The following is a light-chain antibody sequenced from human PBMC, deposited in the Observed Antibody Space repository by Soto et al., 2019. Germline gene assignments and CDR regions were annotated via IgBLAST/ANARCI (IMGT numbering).Light chain of an antibody. V-gene: IGKV3-11*01. CDR1: QSVSSY. CDR2: DAS. Sequence: EIVLTQSPGTLSLSPGERATLSCRASQSVSSYLAWYQQKPGQAPRLLIYDASNRATGTSARFSGSGSGTDFTLTISSLEPEDFAVYYCQQRSNWLTFGGGTKVDIK. J-gene: IGKJ4*01. CDR3: QQRSNWLT.